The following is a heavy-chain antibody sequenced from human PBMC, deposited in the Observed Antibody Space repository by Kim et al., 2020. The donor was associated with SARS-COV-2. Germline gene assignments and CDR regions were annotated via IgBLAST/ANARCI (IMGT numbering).Heavy chain of an antibody. V-gene: IGHV4-59*09. D-gene: IGHD3-22*01. J-gene: IGHJ4*02. CDR3: ARGPEKDYYDSSGYYD. Sequence: SLKRRVTISVDTSKNQFSLKLSSVTAADTAVYYCARGPEKDYYDSSGYYDWGQGTLVTVSS.